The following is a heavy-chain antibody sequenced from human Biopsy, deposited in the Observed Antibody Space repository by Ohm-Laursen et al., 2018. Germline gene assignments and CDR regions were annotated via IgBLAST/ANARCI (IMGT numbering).Heavy chain of an antibody. CDR1: GASVNTFDFY. J-gene: IGHJ6*02. Sequence: TLSLTCAASGASVNTFDFYWAWIRQPPGKGLEWIGYIFYSGTTKYNPSLQRRVRLSLDTANNQFSLTLRSVSAADTATYYCARAYYYGAGSFYSPWMEVWGQGTTVSAS. CDR2: IFYSGTT. V-gene: IGHV4-61*08. D-gene: IGHD3-10*01. CDR3: ARAYYYGAGSFYSPWMEV.